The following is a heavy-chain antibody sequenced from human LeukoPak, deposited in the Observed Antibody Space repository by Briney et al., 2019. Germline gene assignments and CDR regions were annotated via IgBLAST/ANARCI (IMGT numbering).Heavy chain of an antibody. CDR2: IYSGGST. J-gene: IGHJ4*02. CDR1: GFTVSSNY. Sequence: GGSLRLSCAASGFTVSSNYMSWVRQAPGKGLEWVSVIYSGGSTYYADSVKGRFTISRDNSKNTLYLQMNSLRAEDTAVYYCARDRLNCGGDYYKPFDYWGQGTLVTVSS. CDR3: ARDRLNCGGDYYKPFDY. V-gene: IGHV3-66*01. D-gene: IGHD2-21*02.